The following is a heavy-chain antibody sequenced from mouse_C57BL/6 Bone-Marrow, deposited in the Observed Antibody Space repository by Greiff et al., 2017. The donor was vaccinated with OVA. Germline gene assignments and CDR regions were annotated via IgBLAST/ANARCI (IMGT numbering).Heavy chain of an antibody. D-gene: IGHD2-4*01. CDR1: GYTFTSYW. CDR3: ARRDYDVNYFDV. J-gene: IGHJ1*03. Sequence: QVQLQQPGAELVKPGASVKLSCKASGYTFTSYWMHWVKQRPGQGLEWIGMIHPNSGSTNYNEKFKSKATLTVDKSSSTAYMQLSSLTSEDSAVYYCARRDYDVNYFDVWGTGTTVTVSS. V-gene: IGHV1-64*01. CDR2: IHPNSGST.